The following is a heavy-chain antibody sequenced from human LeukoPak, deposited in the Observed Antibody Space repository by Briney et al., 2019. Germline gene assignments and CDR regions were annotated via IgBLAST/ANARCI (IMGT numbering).Heavy chain of an antibody. V-gene: IGHV3-48*02. CDR3: ARNVAYAFDI. D-gene: IGHD3-10*02. CDR2: ITSSSSTI. Sequence: GGSLRLSCTASGFTFSSYSMNWVRQAPGKGLEWVSYITSSSSTISYADSVKGRFTISRDNAKNSLYLHMNSLRDEDTAVYYYARNVAYAFDIWGQGTMVTVSS. CDR1: GFTFSSYS. J-gene: IGHJ3*02.